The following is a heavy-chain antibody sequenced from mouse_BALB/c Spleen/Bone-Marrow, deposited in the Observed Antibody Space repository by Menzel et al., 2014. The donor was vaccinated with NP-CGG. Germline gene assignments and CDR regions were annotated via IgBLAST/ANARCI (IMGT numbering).Heavy chain of an antibody. V-gene: IGHV1S81*02. Sequence: VQLQQSGAELVKPGASVKLSCKASGCTFTSHWMHWVKQRPGQGLEWIGEINPSNGRSIYNEKFKSKATLTVDKSSSTAYMQLSSLTSEDSAVYYCARRGNYGAMDYWGQGTSVTVSS. CDR1: GCTFTSHW. CDR2: INPSNGRS. J-gene: IGHJ4*01. D-gene: IGHD2-1*01. CDR3: ARRGNYGAMDY.